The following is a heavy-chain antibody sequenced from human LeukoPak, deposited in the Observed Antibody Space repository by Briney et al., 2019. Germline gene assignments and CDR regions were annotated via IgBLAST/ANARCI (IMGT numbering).Heavy chain of an antibody. Sequence: GGSLRLSCAASGSTFSNAWMSWVRQAPGKGLEWVSYISSSGSMLHYADSVEGRFTISRDNAKNSLYLQMSSLRVEDTAVYYCTRRPYSSSWYYFDYWGQGTLVTVSS. D-gene: IGHD6-13*01. CDR3: TRRPYSSSWYYFDY. CDR1: GSTFSNAW. V-gene: IGHV3-11*04. J-gene: IGHJ4*02. CDR2: ISSSGSML.